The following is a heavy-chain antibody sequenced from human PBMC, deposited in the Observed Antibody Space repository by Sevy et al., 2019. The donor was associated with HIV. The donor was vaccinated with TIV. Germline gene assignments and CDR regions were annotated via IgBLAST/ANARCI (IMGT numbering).Heavy chain of an antibody. CDR3: ARCPGHYSMDF. CDR1: GFTFNTYS. Sequence: RGSLRLSCAASGFTFNTYSLIWVRQTPGKGLEWLSFIGTAARVTYYADSVKGRFTISRDNAKNSLYLQMNSLRDEDTGVYYWARCPGHYSMDFWGQGTLVTVSS. V-gene: IGHV3-48*02. CDR2: IGTAARVT. J-gene: IGHJ4*02. D-gene: IGHD2-21*01.